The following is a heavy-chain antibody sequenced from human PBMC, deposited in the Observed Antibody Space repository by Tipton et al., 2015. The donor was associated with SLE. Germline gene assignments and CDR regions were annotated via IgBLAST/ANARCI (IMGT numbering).Heavy chain of an antibody. CDR2: IYYSGST. J-gene: IGHJ4*02. CDR1: GGSISSYY. CDR3: ARVNSGWYKGYFDY. D-gene: IGHD6-19*01. V-gene: IGHV4-59*01. Sequence: TLSLTCTVSGGSISSYYWSWIRQPPGKGLEWIGYIYYSGSTNYNPSLKSRVTISVDTSKNQFSLKLSSVTAADTAVDYCARVNSGWYKGYFDYWGQGTLVTVSS.